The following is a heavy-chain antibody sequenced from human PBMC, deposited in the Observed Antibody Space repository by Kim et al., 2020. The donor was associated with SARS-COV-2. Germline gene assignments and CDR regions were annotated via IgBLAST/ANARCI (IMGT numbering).Heavy chain of an antibody. Sequence: GGSLRLSCAASGFTFSSYGMHWVRQAPGKGLEWVAVIWYDGSNKYYADSVKGRFTISRDNSKNTLYLQMNSLRAEDTAVYYCVGDVATGWFDPWGQGTLVTVSS. CDR1: GFTFSSYG. J-gene: IGHJ5*02. D-gene: IGHD3-10*01. V-gene: IGHV3-33*01. CDR3: VGDVATGWFDP. CDR2: IWYDGSNK.